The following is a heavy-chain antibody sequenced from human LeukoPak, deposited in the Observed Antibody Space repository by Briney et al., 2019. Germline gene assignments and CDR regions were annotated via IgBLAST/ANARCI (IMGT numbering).Heavy chain of an antibody. D-gene: IGHD3-22*01. CDR1: GFTFSSSW. V-gene: IGHV3-7*01. Sequence: PGGSLRLSYAASGFTFSSSWMTWVRQAPGKGLEWVANIKQDGSEKYYVDSVKGRFTISRDNAKNSLFLQMNSLRAEDTAMYYCARDPYDSNSYGAFAIWGQGTMVTVSS. CDR3: ARDPYDSNSYGAFAI. CDR2: IKQDGSEK. J-gene: IGHJ3*02.